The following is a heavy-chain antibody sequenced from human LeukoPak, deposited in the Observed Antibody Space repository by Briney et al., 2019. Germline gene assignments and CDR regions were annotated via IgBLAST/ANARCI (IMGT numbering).Heavy chain of an antibody. V-gene: IGHV1-69*13. J-gene: IGHJ4*02. Sequence: GASVKVSCKASGGTFSSYAISWARQAPGQGLEWMGGIIPIFGTANYAQKFQGRVTITADESTSTAYMELSSLRSEDTAVYYCARQASRGLDYWGQGTLVTVSS. D-gene: IGHD3-10*01. CDR1: GGTFSSYA. CDR3: ARQASRGLDY. CDR2: IIPIFGTA.